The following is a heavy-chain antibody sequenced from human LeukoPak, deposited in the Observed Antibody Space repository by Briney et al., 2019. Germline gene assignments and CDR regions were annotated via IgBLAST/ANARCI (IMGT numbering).Heavy chain of an antibody. CDR2: LYSDGNT. CDR1: GFTVITND. J-gene: IGHJ4*02. Sequence: PGGSLTLSFAASGFTVITNDMTWLRQAPGKGLAWVSVLYSDGNTKYADSVQCRFTISGDNSKNTLYLEMNSLSPDDTAVYYCARGVEPLAANTLAYWGQGTLVTVSS. CDR3: ARGVEPLAANTLAY. D-gene: IGHD1-14*01. V-gene: IGHV3-53*01.